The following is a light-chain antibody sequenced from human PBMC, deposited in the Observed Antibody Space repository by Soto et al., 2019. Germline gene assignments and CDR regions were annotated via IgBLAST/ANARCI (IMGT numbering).Light chain of an antibody. CDR2: EVS. V-gene: IGLV2-14*01. Sequence: QSALTQPDSVSGSPGQSITISCSGISPDFGVSWYQHFPGKAPKLLIFEVSNRPSGVSTRFSGSKSGNMAFLTISGLQSEDEGLYHCSSYSSTTTLFGGGTKVIVL. CDR3: SSYSSTTTL. CDR1: SPDFGV. J-gene: IGLJ2*01.